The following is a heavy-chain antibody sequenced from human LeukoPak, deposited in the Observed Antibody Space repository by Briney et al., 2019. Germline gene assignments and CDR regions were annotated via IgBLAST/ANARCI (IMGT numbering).Heavy chain of an antibody. J-gene: IGHJ1*01. D-gene: IGHD1-26*01. Sequence: ASVKVSCKASGYTFTSYGISWVRQAPGQGLEWMGWISAYNGNTNYAQKLQGRVTMTTDTSTSTAYMELRSLRSADTAVYYCARGYSGSYSGPFQHWGQGTLVTVSS. CDR1: GYTFTSYG. V-gene: IGHV1-18*01. CDR3: ARGYSGSYSGPFQH. CDR2: ISAYNGNT.